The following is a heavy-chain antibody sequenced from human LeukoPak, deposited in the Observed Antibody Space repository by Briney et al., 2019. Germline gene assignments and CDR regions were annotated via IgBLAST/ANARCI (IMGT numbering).Heavy chain of an antibody. D-gene: IGHD3-22*01. CDR1: GFTFSSYA. V-gene: IGHV3-23*01. Sequence: PGGPLRLSCSASGFTFSSYAMSWVRQAPGKGLEWVSAISGSGGSTYYADSVKGRFTISRDNSKNTLYLQMNSLRAEDTAVYYCAKDPASDSSGYYYWGQGTLVTVSS. J-gene: IGHJ4*02. CDR3: AKDPASDSSGYYY. CDR2: ISGSGGST.